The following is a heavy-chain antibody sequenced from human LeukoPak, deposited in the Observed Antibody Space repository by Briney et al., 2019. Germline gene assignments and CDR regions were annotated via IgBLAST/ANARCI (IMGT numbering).Heavy chain of an antibody. CDR3: ARIRPGSHTSDFDY. CDR2: IRRDGSVK. CDR1: GFTFSTYW. Sequence: LTGGSLRLSCAASGFTFSTYWMSWVRQAPGKGLEWVANIRRDGSVKYYVDSVKGRFTISRDNAKNSLYLQTNSLWAEDTAVYYCARIRPGSHTSDFDYWGQGILVTVSS. D-gene: IGHD1-26*01. J-gene: IGHJ4*02. V-gene: IGHV3-7*01.